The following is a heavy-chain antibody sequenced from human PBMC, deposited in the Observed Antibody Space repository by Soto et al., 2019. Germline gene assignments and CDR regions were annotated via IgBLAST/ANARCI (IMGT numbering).Heavy chain of an antibody. V-gene: IGHV1-69*01. CDR2: IIPMFGT. CDR1: GGTFNNYA. CDR3: ARPNSYGVTFHYYYGMDV. D-gene: IGHD3-10*01. Sequence: QVQLVQSGAEVKRPGSSVKVSCEASGGTFNNYAITWVRQAPGQGLEWMGGIIPMFGTNYAQKFQDRVTIVADESTGTAYMELSGLRSEDTAVYFCARPNSYGVTFHYYYGMDVWGQGTTVTVSS. J-gene: IGHJ6*02.